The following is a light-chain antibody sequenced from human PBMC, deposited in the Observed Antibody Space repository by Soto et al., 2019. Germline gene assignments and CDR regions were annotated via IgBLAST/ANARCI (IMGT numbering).Light chain of an antibody. Sequence: EIVLTQSPATLSLSPGERATLSCRASQSVSSYLAWYQQKPGQAPRLLIYDASNRATGIPARFSGSGSGTASTPTISSQDPEFLAVYSLQQRTNGPNILARGTKR. CDR1: QSVSSY. V-gene: IGKV3-11*01. CDR2: DAS. CDR3: QQRTNGPNI. J-gene: IGKJ2*01.